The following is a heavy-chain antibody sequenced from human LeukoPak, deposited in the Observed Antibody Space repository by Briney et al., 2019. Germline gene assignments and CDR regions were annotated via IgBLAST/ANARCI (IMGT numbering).Heavy chain of an antibody. D-gene: IGHD3-3*01. CDR3: AKDLSKELLYRRGKYYFDY. Sequence: GGSLRLSCAASGFTFSSYAISWVRQAPGKGLEWVSAISGSGGSTYYADSVKGRFTISRDNSKNTLYLQMNSLRAEDTAVYYCAKDLSKELLYRRGKYYFDYWGQGTLVTVSS. J-gene: IGHJ4*02. V-gene: IGHV3-23*01. CDR2: ISGSGGST. CDR1: GFTFSSYA.